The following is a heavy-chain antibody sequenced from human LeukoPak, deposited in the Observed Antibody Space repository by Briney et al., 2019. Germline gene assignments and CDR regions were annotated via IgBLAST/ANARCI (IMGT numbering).Heavy chain of an antibody. CDR2: ISSSSSYI. Sequence: PGGSLRLSCAASGFTFSSYSMNWVRQAPGKGLEWVSSISSSSSYIYYADSVKGRFTISRDNAKNSLYLQMNSLRAEDTAVYYCARDRSGGSGYFDWPYYYYYYGMDVWGQGTTVTVSS. D-gene: IGHD3-9*01. V-gene: IGHV3-21*01. CDR1: GFTFSSYS. CDR3: ARDRSGGSGYFDWPYYYYYYGMDV. J-gene: IGHJ6*02.